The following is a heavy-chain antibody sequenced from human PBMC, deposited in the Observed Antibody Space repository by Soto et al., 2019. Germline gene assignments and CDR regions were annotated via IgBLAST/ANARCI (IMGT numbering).Heavy chain of an antibody. V-gene: IGHV5-51*01. Sequence: GESLKISCKGSGYSFAGYWIGWVRQMPGKGLEWMGIIYPGDSDTRYSPSFQGQVTISADKSISTAYLQWSSLKASDTAMYYCARRTRDGYITPAAFDIWGQGTMVTVSS. J-gene: IGHJ3*02. CDR1: GYSFAGYW. CDR3: ARRTRDGYITPAAFDI. CDR2: IYPGDSDT. D-gene: IGHD5-12*01.